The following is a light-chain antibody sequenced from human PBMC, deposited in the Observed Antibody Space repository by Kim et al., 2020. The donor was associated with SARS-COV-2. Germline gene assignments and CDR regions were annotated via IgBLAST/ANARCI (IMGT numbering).Light chain of an antibody. V-gene: IGKV3-15*01. CDR2: GAS. CDR3: QQYNTWPPYS. Sequence: SPGERATLSCRASQSVSSHLAWYQQKPGQPPRLLIYGASTRVTGVPARFSGSGSGTDFTLTISSLQSEDFAVYYCQQYNTWPPYSFGQGTKVDI. CDR1: QSVSSH. J-gene: IGKJ2*03.